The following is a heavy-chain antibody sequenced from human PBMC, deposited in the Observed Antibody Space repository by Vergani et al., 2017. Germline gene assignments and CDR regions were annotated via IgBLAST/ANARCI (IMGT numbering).Heavy chain of an antibody. CDR1: GFTFSHYS. V-gene: IGHV3-21*01. CDR2: ISGNNDDV. Sequence: EVQMVESGGGLVKPGGSLRLSCVASGFTFSHYSMNWVRQAPGKGLEWVSSISGNNDDVYYADSVKVGFTISGDNANISLYLDMSSLRAEDTAVYYCGRDVRVSRTWGQGTLVAVSS. J-gene: IGHJ3*01. CDR3: GRDVRVSRT.